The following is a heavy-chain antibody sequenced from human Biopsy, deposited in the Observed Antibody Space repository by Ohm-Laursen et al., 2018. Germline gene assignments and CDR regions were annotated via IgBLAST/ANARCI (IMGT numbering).Heavy chain of an antibody. Sequence: SQTLSLTCIVSGDSIFGGGYYWTWTRQYPEKGLEWLGYIFFSGDTHYNPSLRSRVDISSDMSKNEFYLRLYSVTAADTAVYYCARAKTQDRSFPDWYFDLWGRGTLVTVSS. CDR3: ARAKTQDRSFPDWYFDL. CDR1: GDSIFGGGYY. D-gene: IGHD3-22*01. J-gene: IGHJ2*01. V-gene: IGHV4-31*03. CDR2: IFFSGDT.